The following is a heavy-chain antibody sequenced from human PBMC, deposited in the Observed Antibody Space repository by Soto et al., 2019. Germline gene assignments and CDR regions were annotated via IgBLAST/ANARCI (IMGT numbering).Heavy chain of an antibody. Sequence: PGRFQRLSCASSGCMFTNHWSPLILKATGKGLVWVSHIKGDGSYTTYADSVKGRFTISRDNAENTLYLQMSSLRAEDTAFYYCERGHAGAIAPRLFDSWGQGALVTVSS. D-gene: IGHD6-6*01. V-gene: IGHV3-74*01. J-gene: IGHJ4*02. CDR3: ERGHAGAIAPRLFDS. CDR1: GCMFTNHW. CDR2: IKGDGSYT.